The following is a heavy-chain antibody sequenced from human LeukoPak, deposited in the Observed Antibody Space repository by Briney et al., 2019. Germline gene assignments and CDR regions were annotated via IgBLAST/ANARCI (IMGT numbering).Heavy chain of an antibody. CDR1: GGSFSGYY. Sequence: ETLSLTCAVYGGSFSGYYWSWIRQPPGKGLEWVANIKQDGSEKYYVDSVKGRFTISRDNAKNSLYLQMNSLRAEDTAVYYCARDDYSSSDYWGQGTLVTVSS. J-gene: IGHJ4*02. CDR2: IKQDGSEK. V-gene: IGHV3-7*03. D-gene: IGHD6-6*01. CDR3: ARDDYSSSDY.